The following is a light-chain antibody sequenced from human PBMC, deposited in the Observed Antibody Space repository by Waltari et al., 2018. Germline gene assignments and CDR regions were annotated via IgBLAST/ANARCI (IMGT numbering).Light chain of an antibody. CDR1: QSISRH. J-gene: IGKJ4*01. CDR3: QQYNNWPPLT. Sequence: VMTPSPATLFVSPGEGAALSRRASQSISRHVAWYHQNSGQAPRLLIFDASARATGIPARFSGSGSGTEFTLTISSLQSEDVGVYYCQQYNNWPPLTFGGGTKVEIK. CDR2: DAS. V-gene: IGKV3D-15*01.